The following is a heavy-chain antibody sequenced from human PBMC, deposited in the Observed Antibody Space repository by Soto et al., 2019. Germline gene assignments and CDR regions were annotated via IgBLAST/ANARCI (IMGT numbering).Heavy chain of an antibody. Sequence: GESLKISCKGSGYSFTSYWISWVRQMPGKGLEWMGRIDPSDSYTNYSPSFQGHVTISADKSISTAYLQWSSLKASDTAMYYCARMIYYDFWSGYPYYYGMDVWGQGTTVTVSS. J-gene: IGHJ6*02. CDR1: GYSFTSYW. CDR2: IDPSDSYT. V-gene: IGHV5-10-1*01. CDR3: ARMIYYDFWSGYPYYYGMDV. D-gene: IGHD3-3*01.